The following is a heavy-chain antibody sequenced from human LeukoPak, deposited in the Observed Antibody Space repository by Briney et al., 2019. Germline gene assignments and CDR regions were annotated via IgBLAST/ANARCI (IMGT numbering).Heavy chain of an antibody. CDR2: ISHSEST. Sequence: SETLSLTCVVYGGSLIGYYWSWLRPSPGRGLEWVGEISHSESTTYNPSLNSRVTISVDTSKHQLSLKLSSVTAADTAVYYCARGAPGQLVKDYWGQGTLVTVSS. V-gene: IGHV4-34*01. J-gene: IGHJ4*02. D-gene: IGHD6-13*01. CDR1: GGSLIGYY. CDR3: ARGAPGQLVKDY.